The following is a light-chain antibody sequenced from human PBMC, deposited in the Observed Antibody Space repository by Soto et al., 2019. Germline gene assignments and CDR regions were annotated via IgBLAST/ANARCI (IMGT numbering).Light chain of an antibody. Sequence: QSALTQPPSASGSPGQSVTISCTGTISDVGGYHYVSWYQQHPGKAPKLMIHEVTKRPSGVPDRFSGSKSGNTASLTVSGLQGEDGADYNCSSYAGSNNLVFGGGTKVTVL. CDR1: ISDVGGYHY. J-gene: IGLJ2*01. CDR2: EVT. V-gene: IGLV2-8*01. CDR3: SSYAGSNNLV.